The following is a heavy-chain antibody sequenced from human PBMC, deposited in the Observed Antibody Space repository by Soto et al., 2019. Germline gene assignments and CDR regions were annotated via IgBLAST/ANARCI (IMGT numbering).Heavy chain of an antibody. CDR3: ARDYVRDSSGWYWERRYYFDY. J-gene: IGHJ4*02. CDR2: IYTSGST. CDR1: GGSISSYY. D-gene: IGHD6-19*01. V-gene: IGHV4-4*07. Sequence: PSETLSLTCTVSGGSISSYYWSWIRQPAGKGLEWIGRIYTSGSTNYNPSLKSRVTMSVDTSKNQFSLKLSSVTAADTAVYYCARDYVRDSSGWYWERRYYFDYWGQGTLVTVSS.